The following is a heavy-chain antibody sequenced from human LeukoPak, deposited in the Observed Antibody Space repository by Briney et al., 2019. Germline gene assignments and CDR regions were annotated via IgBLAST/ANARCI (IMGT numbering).Heavy chain of an antibody. Sequence: SENLSLTCAVSGGSISSYYWSWTRQPAGKGLEWIGRIYTSGSTNYNPSLKSRVTMSVDTSKNQFSLKLSSVTAADTAVYYCARMSSSWYLPTTYYYYGMDVWGQGTTVTVSS. CDR1: GGSISSYY. D-gene: IGHD6-13*01. CDR3: ARMSSSWYLPTTYYYYGMDV. V-gene: IGHV4-4*07. J-gene: IGHJ6*02. CDR2: IYTSGST.